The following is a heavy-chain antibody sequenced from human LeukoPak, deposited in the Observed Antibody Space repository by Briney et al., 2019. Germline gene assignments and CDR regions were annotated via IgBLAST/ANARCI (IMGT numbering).Heavy chain of an antibody. D-gene: IGHD3-22*01. V-gene: IGHV3-7*03. CDR1: GFTFSDYW. CDR3: ARNRNYYDKRDYRTDPFDV. J-gene: IGHJ3*01. CDR2: IKHVGNEK. Sequence: GGSLRLSCTASGFTFSDYWMSWVRQTPGKGLEWVANIKHVGNEKYYVDSVKGRLTIPRDNAENSLYLQMVSLRAEDTAVYYCARNRNYYDKRDYRTDPFDVWGPGTMVTVSS.